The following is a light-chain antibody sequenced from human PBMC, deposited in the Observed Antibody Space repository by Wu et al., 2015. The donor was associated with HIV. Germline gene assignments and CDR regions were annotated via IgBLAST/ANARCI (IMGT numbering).Light chain of an antibody. J-gene: IGKJ2*01. CDR1: QGIGNE. Sequence: EIVMTQSPGTLSLSPGDRATLLCRASQGIGNELAWYQQKRGQSPRLIVYGASQRAPGVPDRFGGSVSGSDFTLIINRLETEDLAIYFCQHRETFGPGTKLDLK. CDR3: QHRET. CDR2: GAS. V-gene: IGKV3-20*01.